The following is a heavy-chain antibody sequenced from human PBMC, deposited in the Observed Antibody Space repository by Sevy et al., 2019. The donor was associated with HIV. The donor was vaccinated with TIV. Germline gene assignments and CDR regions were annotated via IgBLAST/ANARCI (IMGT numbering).Heavy chain of an antibody. D-gene: IGHD6-13*01. CDR1: GFPLSTYW. J-gene: IGHJ4*02. V-gene: IGHV3-7*01. CDR2: VNQHGSKK. CDR3: AREIAGAGSY. Sequence: GESLKISCAASGFPLSTYWMTWVRQAPGKGLEWVANVNQHGSKKYYLDSVKGRFTISRDNAKNSVYLQMNSLRDEDTAIYFCAREIAGAGSYWGQGTLVTVSS.